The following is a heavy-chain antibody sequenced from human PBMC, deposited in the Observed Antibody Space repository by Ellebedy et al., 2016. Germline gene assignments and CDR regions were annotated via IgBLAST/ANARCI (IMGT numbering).Heavy chain of an antibody. J-gene: IGHJ3*01. V-gene: IGHV3-53*01. CDR2: IYGGGTS. Sequence: GGSLRLXCVASGFTVTNDYMTWVRQAPGKGLELVSLIYGGGTSYYAESVKGRFTISRDNSKKTLYLQMSGLGAEDTAVYYCVTRHNGAFDFWGQGTMVTVSS. CDR3: VTRHNGAFDF. CDR1: GFTVTNDY. D-gene: IGHD1-14*01.